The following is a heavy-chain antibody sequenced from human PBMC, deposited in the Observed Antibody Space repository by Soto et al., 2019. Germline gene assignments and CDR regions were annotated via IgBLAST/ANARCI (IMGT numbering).Heavy chain of an antibody. J-gene: IGHJ3*02. CDR1: GGTFSRYA. CDR3: ATPRKRWLQLRIAFDI. CDR2: IIPIFGTA. Sequence: SVKVSCKASGGTFSRYAISWVRQAPGQGLEWMGGIIPIFGTANYAQKFQGRVTITADESTSTAYMELSSLRSEDTAVYYCATPRKRWLQLRIAFDIWGKVTMVTVSS. D-gene: IGHD5-12*01. V-gene: IGHV1-69*13.